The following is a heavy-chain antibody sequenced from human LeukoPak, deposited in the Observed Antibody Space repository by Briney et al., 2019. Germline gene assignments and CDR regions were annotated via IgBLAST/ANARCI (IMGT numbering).Heavy chain of an antibody. J-gene: IGHJ4*02. Sequence: ASVKVSCKASGYTFTSYGISWVRQAPGQGLEWMGWISAYNGNTNYAQKLQGRVTMTTDTSTSTAYMELRSLRSDDTAVYYRARDVGYCSGGSCYPSDYWGQGTLVTVSS. CDR1: GYTFTSYG. V-gene: IGHV1-18*01. D-gene: IGHD2-15*01. CDR2: ISAYNGNT. CDR3: ARDVGYCSGGSCYPSDY.